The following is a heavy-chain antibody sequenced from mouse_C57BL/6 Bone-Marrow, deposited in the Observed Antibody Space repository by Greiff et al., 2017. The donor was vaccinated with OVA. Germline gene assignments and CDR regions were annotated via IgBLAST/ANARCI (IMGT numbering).Heavy chain of an antibody. CDR3: ARRLRRNFDY. Sequence: QVQLQQPGAELVKPGASVKLSCKASGYTFTSYWMHWVTQRPGQGLEWIGMIHPNSGSTNYNEKLKSKATLTVDKSSSTAYMQLSSLTSEDSAVYYCARRLRRNFDYWGQGTTLTVSS. D-gene: IGHD2-4*01. J-gene: IGHJ2*01. V-gene: IGHV1-64*01. CDR1: GYTFTSYW. CDR2: IHPNSGST.